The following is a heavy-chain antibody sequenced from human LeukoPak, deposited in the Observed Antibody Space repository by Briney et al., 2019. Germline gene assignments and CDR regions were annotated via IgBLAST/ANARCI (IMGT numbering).Heavy chain of an antibody. CDR1: GFTLSSYA. CDR3: AKTAPGGYCGGGSCRPYDY. V-gene: IGHV3-23*01. J-gene: IGHJ4*02. CDR2: ISGSGGST. D-gene: IGHD2-15*01. Sequence: SGGSLRLSCAASGFTLSSYAMICVRQPPGGGVEDGSAISGSGGSTYYADSVKGRFTISRDNSKNTLYLQMDSLRAEDTAVYYCAKTAPGGYCGGGSCRPYDYWGQGTLVTVSS.